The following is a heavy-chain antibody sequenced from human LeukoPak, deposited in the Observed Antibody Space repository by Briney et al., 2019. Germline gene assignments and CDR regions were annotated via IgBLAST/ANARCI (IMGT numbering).Heavy chain of an antibody. Sequence: SLSLSCAASVFTFTIDAISSVRRAPGQGLEWVSGISSSVGSTYSAASVKVRFTISRDNSRNTLYLPWNSLRAEATAVYYIAKDTPESSGWRPFTYWGQGTLVTLPS. CDR1: VFTFTIDA. CDR2: ISSSVGST. J-gene: IGHJ4*02. CDR3: AKDTPESSGWRPFTY. V-gene: IGHV3-23*01. D-gene: IGHD6-19*01.